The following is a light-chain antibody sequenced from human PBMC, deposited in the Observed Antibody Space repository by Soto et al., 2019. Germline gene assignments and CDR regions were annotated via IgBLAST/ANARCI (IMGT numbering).Light chain of an antibody. Sequence: QSVLTQPPSASGTPGQSVTSSCSGSSSNIGSNAVTWYQHLPGAAPKLLITNNNHRPSGVPDRFSGSKSGTSASLTISGLHSEDDGDYYCAAWDDSLNGFFVFGTGTKVTVL. CDR2: NNN. CDR3: AAWDDSLNGFFV. V-gene: IGLV1-44*01. CDR1: SSNIGSNA. J-gene: IGLJ1*01.